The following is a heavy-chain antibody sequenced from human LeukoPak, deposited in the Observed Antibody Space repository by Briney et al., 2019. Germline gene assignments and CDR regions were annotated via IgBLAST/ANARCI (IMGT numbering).Heavy chain of an antibody. J-gene: IGHJ4*02. CDR2: IYHSGST. D-gene: IGHD5-18*01. CDR1: GYSISSGYY. CDR3: AKSSYSIFDY. Sequence: PSETPSLTCTVPGYSISSGYYWGWIRQPPGKGLEWIGSIYHSGSTYYNPSLKSRVTISVDTSKNQFSLKLSSVTAADTAVYYCAKSSYSIFDYWGQGTLVTVSS. V-gene: IGHV4-38-2*02.